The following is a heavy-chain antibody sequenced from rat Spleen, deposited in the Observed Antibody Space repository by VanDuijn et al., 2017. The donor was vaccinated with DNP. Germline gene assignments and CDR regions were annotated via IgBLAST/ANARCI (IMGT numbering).Heavy chain of an antibody. Sequence: EVKLVESGGGLVQPGRSLKLSCAASGFNFSDNWMGWVRQAPGKGLAWIGEINEDSRTVNYNPSLKNRFTISRDNAQNTLYLQMTKLGSEDTAVYYCASGGPACVIAMDVWGQGTSVTVSS. J-gene: IGHJ4*01. V-gene: IGHV4-2*01. CDR1: GFNFSDNW. CDR2: INEDSRTV. D-gene: IGHD4-4*01. CDR3: ASGGPACVIAMDV.